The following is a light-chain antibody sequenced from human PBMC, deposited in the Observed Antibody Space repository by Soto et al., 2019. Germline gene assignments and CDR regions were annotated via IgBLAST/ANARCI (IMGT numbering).Light chain of an antibody. Sequence: DIQMTQSPSSLSASAGYRVTITCRASQGVRSSLDWYQQKPGKAPKRLIYEISSLQSGVPSRFSGSGSGTEFTLTISSLQPEDFATYYCLQHNSYPFTFGPGTKVDIK. J-gene: IGKJ3*01. CDR2: EIS. CDR3: LQHNSYPFT. V-gene: IGKV1-17*01. CDR1: QGVRSS.